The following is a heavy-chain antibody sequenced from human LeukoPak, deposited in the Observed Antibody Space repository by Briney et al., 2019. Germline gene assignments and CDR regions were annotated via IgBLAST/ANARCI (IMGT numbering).Heavy chain of an antibody. D-gene: IGHD4-23*01. CDR1: GGSFSGYY. CDR3: ARVDVEGGNSESAWFDP. Sequence: SETLSLTCAVYGGSFSGYYWSWIRQPPGKGLEWIGQINHSGSTNYDPSLKSRVTISGDTSKKQFSLKLSSVTAADTAVYYCARVDVEGGNSESAWFDPWGQGTLVTVSS. J-gene: IGHJ5*02. CDR2: INHSGST. V-gene: IGHV4-34*01.